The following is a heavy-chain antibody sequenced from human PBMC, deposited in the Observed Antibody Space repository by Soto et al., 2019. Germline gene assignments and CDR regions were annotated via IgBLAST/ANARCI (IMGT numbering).Heavy chain of an antibody. V-gene: IGHV3-23*01. CDR3: AKGSVVVAAKFDS. CDR2: ISSSGYSA. D-gene: IGHD2-21*02. CDR1: GFTYNNYA. J-gene: IGHJ4*02. Sequence: GGSLRLSCAASGFTYNNYAMGWVRQAPEKGLEWVSAISSSGYSAYYADSVKGRFTISRDNSRSTMFLQMNKLSAEDAAVYYCAKGSVVVAAKFDSWGQGTLVTVSS.